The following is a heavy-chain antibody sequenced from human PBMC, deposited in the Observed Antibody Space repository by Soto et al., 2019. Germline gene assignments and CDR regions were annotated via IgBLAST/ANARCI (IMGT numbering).Heavy chain of an antibody. V-gene: IGHV3-30*18. CDR3: GKDLGSGKPYYYYAMDV. Sequence: QGQLVESGGGVVQPGTSLRLSCEASGFIFSRYGMHWVRQAPGKGLEWVAVISYDGSNKYYAESVKGRFIISRDKSENTLYLQMNSLRAEDTAVYYCGKDLGSGKPYYYYAMDVWGQGTTVTVSS. CDR2: ISYDGSNK. D-gene: IGHD3-10*01. CDR1: GFIFSRYG. J-gene: IGHJ6*02.